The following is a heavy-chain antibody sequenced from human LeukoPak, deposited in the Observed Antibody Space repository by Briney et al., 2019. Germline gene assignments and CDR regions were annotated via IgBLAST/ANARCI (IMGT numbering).Heavy chain of an antibody. J-gene: IGHJ4*02. CDR3: ATGFRPYYYGSGSYFY. CDR2: INHSGST. Sequence: SETLSLTCAVYGGSFSGYYWSWIRQPLGKGLEWIGEINHSGSTNYNPSLKSRVTISVDTSKNQFSLKLSSVTAADTAVYYCATGFRPYYYGSGSYFYWGQGTLVTVSS. V-gene: IGHV4-34*01. D-gene: IGHD3-10*01. CDR1: GGSFSGYY.